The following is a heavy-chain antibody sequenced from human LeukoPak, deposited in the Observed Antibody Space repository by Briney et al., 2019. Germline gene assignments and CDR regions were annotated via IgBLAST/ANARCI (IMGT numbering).Heavy chain of an antibody. CDR1: GGSISSSSYY. D-gene: IGHD2-2*02. Sequence: SETLSLTCTVSGGSISSSSYYWGWIRQPPGKGLECIGSIYYSGSTYYNPSLKSRVTISVDTAKNQFCVKLSSVTAAGRAVYYCATEYQLLYSYSAYWGQGTLVTVSS. V-gene: IGHV4-39*02. J-gene: IGHJ4*02. CDR2: IYYSGST. CDR3: ATEYQLLYSYSAY.